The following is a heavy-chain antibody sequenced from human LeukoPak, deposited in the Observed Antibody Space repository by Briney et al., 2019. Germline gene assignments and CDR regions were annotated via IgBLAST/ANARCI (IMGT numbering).Heavy chain of an antibody. D-gene: IGHD2-15*01. CDR2: FYHSENI. CDR3: ARVLEIVVVVTTPVAFDI. J-gene: IGHJ3*02. V-gene: IGHV4-4*02. CDR1: GGSISSSRR. Sequence: SETLSLTCVVSGGSISSSRRWSWVRQPPGKGLEWIRDFYHSENINYNPSLKSRVTMSVDKSKNQFSLKLTSVTAADTAVYYCARVLEIVVVVTTPVAFDIWGLGTMVTVSS.